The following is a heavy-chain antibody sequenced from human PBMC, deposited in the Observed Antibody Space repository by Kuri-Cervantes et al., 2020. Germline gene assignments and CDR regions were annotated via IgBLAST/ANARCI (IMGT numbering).Heavy chain of an antibody. CDR3: ARCSGSYSDWFDP. J-gene: IGHJ5*02. CDR2: INSGGTTI. D-gene: IGHD1-26*01. Sequence: GESLKISCVAPKFSLSDYLMTWIRQAPGKGLEYIAHINSGGTTISYTDSVKGRFTISRDNAKNSLYLQMNSLRDEDTAVYYCARCSGSYSDWFDPWGQGTLVTVSS. CDR1: KFSLSDYL. V-gene: IGHV3-48*02.